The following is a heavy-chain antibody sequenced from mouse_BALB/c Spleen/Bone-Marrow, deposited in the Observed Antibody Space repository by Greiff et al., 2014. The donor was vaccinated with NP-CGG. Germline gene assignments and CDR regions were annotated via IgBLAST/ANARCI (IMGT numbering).Heavy chain of an antibody. CDR3: ERSGGSSGYGFAY. CDR2: IYPGDGST. CDR1: GYTFTSYD. J-gene: IGHJ3*01. V-gene: IGHV1S33*01. D-gene: IGHD3-1*01. Sequence: KQSGPELVKPGALVKISCKASGYTFTSYDINWVKQRPGQGLEWIGWIYPGDGSTKYNEKFKGKATLTADKSSSTVYMQHSSLSTENSAVYVCERSGGSSGYGFAYWGQGTLVTVSA.